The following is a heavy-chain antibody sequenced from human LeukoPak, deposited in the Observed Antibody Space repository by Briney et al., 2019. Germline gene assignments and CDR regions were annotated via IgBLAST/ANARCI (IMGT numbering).Heavy chain of an antibody. CDR1: GGTFSNYA. V-gene: IGHV1-69*04. Sequence: SVKASCKASGGTFSNYAITWVRQAPGQGLEWMGRIIPILGIANYAQKFQGRVTMTTDTSTSTAYMELRSLRSDDTAVYYCARDPGSRIVGATPDYWGQGTLVTVSS. J-gene: IGHJ4*02. D-gene: IGHD1-26*01. CDR2: IIPILGIA. CDR3: ARDPGSRIVGATPDY.